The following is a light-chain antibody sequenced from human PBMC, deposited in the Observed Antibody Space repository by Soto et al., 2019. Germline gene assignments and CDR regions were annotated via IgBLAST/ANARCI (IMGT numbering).Light chain of an antibody. V-gene: IGLV2-14*01. CDR3: SSYTSSVTLV. J-gene: IGLJ2*01. Sequence: QSALTQPASVSGSPGQSITISCTGTSSDVGGYNFVSWYQQHPGKAPKLMIYEVSNRPSGVSYRFSGSKSGNTASLTISGLQAEDDADYYCSSYTSSVTLVFGGGTKVTVL. CDR2: EVS. CDR1: SSDVGGYNF.